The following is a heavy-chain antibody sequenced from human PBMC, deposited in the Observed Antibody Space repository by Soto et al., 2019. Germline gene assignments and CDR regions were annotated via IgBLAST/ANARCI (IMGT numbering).Heavy chain of an antibody. V-gene: IGHV4-30-2*01. CDR2: IYHSGST. CDR3: ASSYGDYLSY. J-gene: IGHJ4*02. Sequence: SETLSLTCAVSGGSISSGGYSWSWIRQPPGKGLEWIGYIYHSGSTYYNPSLKSRVTISVDRSKNQFSLKLSSVTAADTAVYYCASSYGDYLSYWGQGTLVTVSS. CDR1: GGSISSGGYS. D-gene: IGHD4-17*01.